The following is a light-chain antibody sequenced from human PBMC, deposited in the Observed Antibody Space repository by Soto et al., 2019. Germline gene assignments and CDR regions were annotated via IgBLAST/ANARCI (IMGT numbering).Light chain of an antibody. CDR3: CSYAGTSTYV. CDR1: GSDVGGYNY. Sequence: QSVLTQPRSVSGSPGQSVTISCTGTGSDVGGYNYVSWYQEHPGKAPKLMIYDVTKRPSGVPDRFSGSKSGNTASLTISGLQAEDEADSYCCSYAGTSTYVFGTGTKVTVL. J-gene: IGLJ1*01. CDR2: DVT. V-gene: IGLV2-11*01.